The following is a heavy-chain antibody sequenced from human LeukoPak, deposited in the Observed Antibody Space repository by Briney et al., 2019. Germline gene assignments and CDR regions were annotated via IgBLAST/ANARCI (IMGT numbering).Heavy chain of an antibody. CDR1: GFTVSNNY. V-gene: IGHV3-66*01. CDR2: IYGGGNT. Sequence: PGGSLRLSCAASGFTVSNNYMSWVRQAPGKGLEWVSAIYGGGNTYYADSVKGRFTISRDNSKNSLYLQMNSLRAEDTAVYYCAELGITMIGGVWGKGTTVTISS. CDR3: AELGITMIGGV. D-gene: IGHD3-10*02. J-gene: IGHJ6*04.